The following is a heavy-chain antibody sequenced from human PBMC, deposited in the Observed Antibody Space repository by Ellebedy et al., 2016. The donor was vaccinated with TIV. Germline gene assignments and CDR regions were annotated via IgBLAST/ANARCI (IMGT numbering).Heavy chain of an antibody. CDR3: AKPEGTPYYYDSSGYNAYNCSDP. V-gene: IGHV3-23*01. J-gene: IGHJ5*02. D-gene: IGHD3-22*01. CDR1: GFTFSNYA. Sequence: GGSLRLXXAASGFTFSNYAMTWVRQAPGKGLEWVSAISGSGGSTYYADSVKGRFTISRDNSKDTLYLQMNSLRAEDTAVYYCAKPEGTPYYYDSSGYNAYNCSDPWGKGTLVTVPS. CDR2: ISGSGGST.